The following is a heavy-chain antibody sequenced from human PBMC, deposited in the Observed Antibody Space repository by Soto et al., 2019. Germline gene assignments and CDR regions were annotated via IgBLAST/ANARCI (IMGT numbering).Heavy chain of an antibody. CDR1: GFTFSSYW. V-gene: IGHV3-74*01. CDR2: INSDGSST. CDR3: VRTSLVVAAATREDY. D-gene: IGHD2-15*01. J-gene: IGHJ4*02. Sequence: EVRLVESGGGLVQPGGSLRLSCAASGFTFSSYWMHWVRQAPGKGLVWVSRINSDGSSTSYADSVKGRFTIPRDNAKTTLYLQMDRVRAEETAVYYCVRTSLVVAAATREDYWGQGTLVTFSS.